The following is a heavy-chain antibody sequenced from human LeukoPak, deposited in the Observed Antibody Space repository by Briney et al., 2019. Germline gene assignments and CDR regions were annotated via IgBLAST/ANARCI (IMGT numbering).Heavy chain of an antibody. CDR1: GGSISSSSYY. V-gene: IGHV4-39*01. Sequence: PSETLSLTCTVSGGSISSSSYYWGWIRQPPGKGLEWIGSIYYSGSTYYNPSLKSRVTISVDTSKNQFSLKLSSVTAADTAVYYCASRSYYDYWSGDTNTFDYWGQGTLVTVSS. CDR2: IYYSGST. J-gene: IGHJ4*02. D-gene: IGHD3-3*01. CDR3: ASRSYYDYWSGDTNTFDY.